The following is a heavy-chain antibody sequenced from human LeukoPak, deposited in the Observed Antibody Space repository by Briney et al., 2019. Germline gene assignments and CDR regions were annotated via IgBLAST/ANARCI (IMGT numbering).Heavy chain of an antibody. CDR3: ARGHYYDSSGYFERGYYYDYMDV. CDR1: GGTLSSYA. CDR2: IIPIFGTA. V-gene: IGHV1-69*05. Sequence: SVKVSRKASGGTLSSYAIRWVRQAPGQGLEWMGGIIPIFGTANYAQKFQGRVTLTTHESTRTAYMELSSLRSEDTAVDYCARGHYYDSSGYFERGYYYDYMDVWGKGTTVTVSS. J-gene: IGHJ6*03. D-gene: IGHD3-22*01.